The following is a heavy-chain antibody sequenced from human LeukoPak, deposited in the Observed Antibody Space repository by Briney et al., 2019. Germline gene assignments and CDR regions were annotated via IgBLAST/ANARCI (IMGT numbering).Heavy chain of an antibody. Sequence: SETLSLTCTVSGGSISSYYWSWIRQPPGKGLEWIGSIYYSGSTYYNPSLKSRVTISVDTSKNQFSLKLSSVTAADTAVYYCARDLRRFGEFMAFDIWGQGTMVTVSS. CDR2: IYYSGST. CDR1: GGSISSYY. J-gene: IGHJ3*02. D-gene: IGHD3-10*01. V-gene: IGHV4-59*12. CDR3: ARDLRRFGEFMAFDI.